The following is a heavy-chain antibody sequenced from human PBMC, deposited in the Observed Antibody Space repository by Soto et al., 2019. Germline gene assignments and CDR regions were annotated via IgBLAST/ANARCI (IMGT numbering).Heavy chain of an antibody. D-gene: IGHD6-13*01. CDR2: VHQRGSN. Sequence: QVQLQESGPGLVKPSETLSLTCAVTSGFISNREWWTWVRQPPGKGLEWIGEVHQRGSNNFNPSLKSRVAISIDKSENHFSLRLNFVTAADTAVYYCAGRMGSRPVWGQGTLVTVSS. CDR3: AGRMGSRPV. CDR1: SGFISNREW. J-gene: IGHJ4*02. V-gene: IGHV4-4*02.